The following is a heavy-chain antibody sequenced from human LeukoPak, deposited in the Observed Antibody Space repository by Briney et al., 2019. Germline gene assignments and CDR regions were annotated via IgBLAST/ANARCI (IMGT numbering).Heavy chain of an antibody. CDR2: INPNSGGT. D-gene: IGHD3-10*01. CDR3: ARLRGDKVNAFDI. CDR1: GYTFTGYY. Sequence: ASVKVSCKASGYTFTGYYMHWVRQAPGQGLEWMGWINPNSGGTNYAQKFQGWVTMTRGTSISTAYMELSRLRSDDTAVYYCARLRGDKVNAFDIWGQGTMVTVSS. J-gene: IGHJ3*02. V-gene: IGHV1-2*04.